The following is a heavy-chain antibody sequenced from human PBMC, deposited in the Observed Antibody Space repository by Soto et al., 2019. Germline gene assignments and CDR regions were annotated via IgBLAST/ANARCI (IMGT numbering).Heavy chain of an antibody. CDR2: IIPIFGTA. J-gene: IGHJ5*02. D-gene: IGHD6-13*01. Sequence: QVQLVQSGAEVKKPGSSVKVSCKASGGTFSSYAISWVRQAPGQGLEWMGGIIPIFGTANYAQKFQGRVTITEDEATSTAYMERSSLRSEDTAVYYGARGEDRIAAAGTSWFDPWGQGTLVTVSS. CDR3: ARGEDRIAAAGTSWFDP. CDR1: GGTFSSYA. V-gene: IGHV1-69*12.